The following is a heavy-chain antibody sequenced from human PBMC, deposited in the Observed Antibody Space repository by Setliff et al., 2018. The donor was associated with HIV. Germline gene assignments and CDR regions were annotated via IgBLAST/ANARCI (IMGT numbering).Heavy chain of an antibody. J-gene: IGHJ6*03. CDR1: GYTFTSYD. V-gene: IGHV1-8*02. CDR2: MNPNSGNT. CDR3: ATAQRDSYDRGRRNHYYIDG. Sequence: ASVKVSCKASGYTFTSYDIHWVRQATGQGLEWMGWMNPNSGNTGYAQRFQGRVTMTRDTSVSTAYLELSNLRSEDTAVYYCATAQRDSYDRGRRNHYYIDGWGKGTTVTVSS. D-gene: IGHD3-22*01.